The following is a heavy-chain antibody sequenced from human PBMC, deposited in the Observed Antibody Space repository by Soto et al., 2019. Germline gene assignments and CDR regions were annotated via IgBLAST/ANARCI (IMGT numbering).Heavy chain of an antibody. D-gene: IGHD5-12*01. CDR2: IYYSGST. V-gene: IGHV4-31*03. J-gene: IGHJ4*02. Sequence: TLARTCPVSGGSISSGGYYWSWIRQHPGKGLEWIGYIYYSGSTYYNPSLKSRVTISVDTSKDQFSLKLSSVTAADTAVYYCAREKYSGYDFPRGLFDYWGQGTLVTVYS. CDR3: AREKYSGYDFPRGLFDY. CDR1: GGSISSGGYY.